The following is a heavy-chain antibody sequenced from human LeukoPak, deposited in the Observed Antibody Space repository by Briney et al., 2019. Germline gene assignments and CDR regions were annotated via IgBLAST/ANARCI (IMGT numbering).Heavy chain of an antibody. CDR1: GYTFTGYY. J-gene: IGHJ5*02. CDR3: ARDPAVVVPAAIRQFWFDP. Sequence: GASVKVSXKASGYTFTGYYMHWVRQAPGQGLEWMGWINPNSGGTNYAQKFQGRVTMTRDTSISTAYMELSRLRSDDTAVYYCARDPAVVVPAAIRQFWFDPWGQGTLVTVSS. CDR2: INPNSGGT. D-gene: IGHD2-2*01. V-gene: IGHV1-2*02.